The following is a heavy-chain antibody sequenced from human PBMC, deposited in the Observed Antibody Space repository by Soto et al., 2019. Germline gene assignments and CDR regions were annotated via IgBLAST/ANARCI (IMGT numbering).Heavy chain of an antibody. V-gene: IGHV4-39*01. CDR2: IYYSGST. D-gene: IGHD5-12*01. CDR3: ARKIVATYYNAFDI. J-gene: IGHJ3*02. Sequence: QLQLQESGPGLVKPSETLSLTFTVSGGSISSSSYYWGWISQPPGNGLEWIGSIYYSGSTYYNPSLRSRVTISVDTSKNQFSLKLGSVTAADTAVYYCARKIVATYYNAFDIWGQGTMVTVSS. CDR1: GGSISSSSYY.